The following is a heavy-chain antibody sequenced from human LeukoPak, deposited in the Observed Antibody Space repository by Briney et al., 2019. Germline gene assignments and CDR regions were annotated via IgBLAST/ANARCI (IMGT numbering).Heavy chain of an antibody. D-gene: IGHD1-14*01. Sequence: SQTLSLTCTVSGGSISSGSYYWSWIRQPAGKGLEWIGRIYTSGSTNYNPSLKSRVTISVDTSKNQFSLKLSSVTAADTAVYYCARDLTGTYNLGYWGQGTLVTVSS. CDR3: ARDLTGTYNLGY. CDR1: GGSISSGSYY. CDR2: IYTSGST. V-gene: IGHV4-61*02. J-gene: IGHJ4*02.